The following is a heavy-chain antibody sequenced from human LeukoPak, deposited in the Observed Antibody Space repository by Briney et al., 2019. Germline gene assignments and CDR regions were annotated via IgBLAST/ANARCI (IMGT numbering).Heavy chain of an antibody. Sequence: SETLSLTCAVSGGSISSGGYSWSWIRQPPGKGLEWVGYIYYSGSTYYNPSLKSRVTISVDTSKNQFSLKLSSVAAADTAVYYCARESNDFWSGSRRRWFDPWGQGTLVTVSS. CDR3: ARESNDFWSGSRRRWFDP. CDR1: GGSISSGGYS. D-gene: IGHD3-3*01. CDR2: IYYSGST. J-gene: IGHJ5*02. V-gene: IGHV4-31*11.